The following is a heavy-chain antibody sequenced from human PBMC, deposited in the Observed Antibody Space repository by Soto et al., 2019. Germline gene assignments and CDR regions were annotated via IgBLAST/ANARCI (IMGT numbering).Heavy chain of an antibody. CDR3: ARVGSSGWSPDY. CDR1: GGSISSGGYY. D-gene: IGHD6-19*01. J-gene: IGHJ4*02. CDR2: IYYSGST. V-gene: IGHV4-61*08. Sequence: PSETLSLTCTVSGGSISSGGYYWSWIRQHPGKGLEWIGYIYYSGSTNYNPSLKSRVTLSVDTPKNQFSLRLSSVTAADTAVYYCARVGSSGWSPDYWGQGTLVTVSS.